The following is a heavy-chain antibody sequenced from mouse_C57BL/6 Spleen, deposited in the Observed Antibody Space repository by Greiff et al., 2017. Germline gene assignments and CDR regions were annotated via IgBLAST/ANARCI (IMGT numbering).Heavy chain of an antibody. CDR1: GYTFTSYW. D-gene: IGHD4-1*01. CDR3: ARTGRTYYFDY. CDR2: IDPSDSET. V-gene: IGHV1-52*01. J-gene: IGHJ2*01. Sequence: QVQLQQPGAELVRPGSSVKLSCKASGYTFTSYWMHWVKQRPIQGLEWIGNIDPSDSETPYNQKFKDKATLTVDKSSSTAYMQLSSLTSEDSAVYYCARTGRTYYFDYWGQGTTLTVSS.